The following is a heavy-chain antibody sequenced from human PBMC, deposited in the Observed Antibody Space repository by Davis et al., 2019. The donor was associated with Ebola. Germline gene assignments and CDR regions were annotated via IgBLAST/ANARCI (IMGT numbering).Heavy chain of an antibody. Sequence: PGGSLRLSCKGSGYNFPNFWIGWVRQMPGKGLEWMGIIHPADSDTRYSPSFQGQVMISADKSINTAYLQWSSLRASDTAMYYCARQKSWGSSWYLAYWGQGTLVTVSS. D-gene: IGHD6-13*01. CDR3: ARQKSWGSSWYLAY. CDR2: IHPADSDT. CDR1: GYNFPNFW. V-gene: IGHV5-51*01. J-gene: IGHJ4*02.